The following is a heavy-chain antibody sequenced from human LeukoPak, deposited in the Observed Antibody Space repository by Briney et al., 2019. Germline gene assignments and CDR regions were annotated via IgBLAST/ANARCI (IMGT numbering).Heavy chain of an antibody. J-gene: IGHJ3*02. CDR3: ARDPYSSGWVRAFDI. CDR2: ISSSSSTI. V-gene: IGHV3-48*04. CDR1: GFTFSSYS. D-gene: IGHD6-19*01. Sequence: GGSLRLSCAASGFTFSSYSMNWVRQAPGKGLEWVSYISSSSSTIYYADSVEGRFTISRDNAKNSLYLQMNSLRAEDTAVYYCARDPYSSGWVRAFDIWGQGTMVTVSS.